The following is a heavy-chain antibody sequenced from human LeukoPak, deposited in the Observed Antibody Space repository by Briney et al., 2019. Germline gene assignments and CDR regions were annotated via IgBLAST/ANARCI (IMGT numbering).Heavy chain of an antibody. Sequence: GGSLRLSCSASGFTFSKYAMHWVRQAPGKGLEYVSGISSYGGSTDYVDSVKGRFTISRDNSKNTVYLQMNSLRAEDTAVYYCARDTSGNDAFDIWGQGTMVTVSS. CDR1: GFTFSKYA. CDR3: ARDTSGNDAFDI. D-gene: IGHD6-19*01. J-gene: IGHJ3*02. CDR2: ISSYGGST. V-gene: IGHV3-64*04.